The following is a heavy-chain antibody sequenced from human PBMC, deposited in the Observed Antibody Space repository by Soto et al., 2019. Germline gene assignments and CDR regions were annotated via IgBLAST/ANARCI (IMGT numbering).Heavy chain of an antibody. CDR3: ARDDCSSTSCYKTTPYYYYGMDV. Sequence: VASVKVSCKASGGTFSSYAISWVRQAPGQGLEWMGGIIPIFGTANYAQKFQGRVTITADESTSTAYMELSSLRSEDTAVYYCARDDCSSTSCYKTTPYYYYGMDVWGQGTTVTVSS. CDR1: GGTFSSYA. CDR2: IIPIFGTA. J-gene: IGHJ6*02. D-gene: IGHD2-2*02. V-gene: IGHV1-69*13.